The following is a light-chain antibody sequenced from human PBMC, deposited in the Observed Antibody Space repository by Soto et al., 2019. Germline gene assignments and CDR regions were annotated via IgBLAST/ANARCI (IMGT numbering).Light chain of an antibody. V-gene: IGKV3-15*01. CDR1: QSVSSN. J-gene: IGKJ1*01. Sequence: EIVRTPSAATRAVSPGERASLACRASQSVSSNLAWYQHKPGQAPRLLLYGASTRATGIPARFSASGSGTEFTLTISSLQSEDFAVYYCQQYYTWQTFGQGTKVDIK. CDR2: GAS. CDR3: QQYYTWQT.